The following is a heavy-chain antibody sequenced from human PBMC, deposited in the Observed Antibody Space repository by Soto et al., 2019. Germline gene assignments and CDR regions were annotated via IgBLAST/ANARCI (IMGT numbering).Heavy chain of an antibody. CDR2: IIPIFGTA. Sequence: SVKVSCKASGGTFSSYAISWVRQAPGQGLEWMGGIIPIFGTANYAQKFQGRVTITADKSTSTAYMELSSLRSEDTAVYYCASRVARYGYYYFDYRGQGTLVTVSS. D-gene: IGHD5-18*01. CDR1: GGTFSSYA. V-gene: IGHV1-69*06. CDR3: ASRVARYGYYYFDY. J-gene: IGHJ4*02.